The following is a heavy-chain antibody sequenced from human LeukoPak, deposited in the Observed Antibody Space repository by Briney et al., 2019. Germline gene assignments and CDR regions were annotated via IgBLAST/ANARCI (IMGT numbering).Heavy chain of an antibody. CDR2: ISGSGSST. CDR1: GFTFSSYA. D-gene: IGHD6-13*01. J-gene: IGHJ4*02. Sequence: PGGSLRLSCAASGFTFSSYAMSWVRQAPGKGLEWVSDISGSGSSTYYADSVKGRFTVSRDNSKNTLCLQMNSLRAEDTAVYYCARSSRGGSSWYGSRGGVYFDYWGQGTLVTVSS. V-gene: IGHV3-23*01. CDR3: ARSSRGGSSWYGSRGGVYFDY.